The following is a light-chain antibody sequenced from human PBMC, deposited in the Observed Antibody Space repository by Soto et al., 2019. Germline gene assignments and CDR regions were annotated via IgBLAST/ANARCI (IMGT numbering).Light chain of an antibody. V-gene: IGLV2-14*03. Sequence: QSALTQPASVSGSPGQSITISCTGTDSDVGGYNYVSWYQQHPGKAPKLMIYDVINRPSGVSNRFSGSKSANTASLTISGLQAEDEADYYCSSYTSSSTLVFGGGTKLTVL. CDR1: DSDVGGYNY. CDR3: SSYTSSSTLV. CDR2: DVI. J-gene: IGLJ3*02.